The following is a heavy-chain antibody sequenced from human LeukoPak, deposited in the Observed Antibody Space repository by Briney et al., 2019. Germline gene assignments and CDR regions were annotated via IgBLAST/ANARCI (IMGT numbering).Heavy chain of an antibody. D-gene: IGHD1-14*01. V-gene: IGHV3-21*01. Sequence: GGSLRLSCAASGFTFNNYSMNWVRQAPGMGLEWVSSISSRSTYIFYADSVKGRFTISRDNAKNSLCLQMNSLTAEDTAVYYCARAVPGLDYWGQGILVTVSS. CDR3: ARAVPGLDY. CDR2: ISSRSTYI. CDR1: GFTFNNYS. J-gene: IGHJ4*02.